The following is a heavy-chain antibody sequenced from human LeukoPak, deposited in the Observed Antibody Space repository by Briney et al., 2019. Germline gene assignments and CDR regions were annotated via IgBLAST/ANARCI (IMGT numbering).Heavy chain of an antibody. CDR2: ISSEGKTT. Sequence: GESLRLSCAASGFTFSGSAMHWVRQAPGKGLEYVSSISSEGKTTYYADSVKGRFTISRDNSKNTLYLQMSSLRPEDTAVYYCVKDRWVDHWGQGTLVTVSS. CDR3: VKDRWVDH. J-gene: IGHJ4*02. D-gene: IGHD6-13*01. V-gene: IGHV3-64D*06. CDR1: GFTFSGSA.